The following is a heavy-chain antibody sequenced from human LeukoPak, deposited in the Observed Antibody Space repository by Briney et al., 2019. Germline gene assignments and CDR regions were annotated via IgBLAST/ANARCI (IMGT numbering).Heavy chain of an antibody. CDR2: IYVSELT. D-gene: IGHD2-15*01. V-gene: IGHV3-66*01. Sequence: GGSLRLSCVASGFTVNSNSMNWVRQAPGKGLDWVSLIYVSELTSYADSVKGRFTTFRDDSKNTLSLQMNSLRAEDTAMYYCARDLLTLDAFDIWGQGTTVTVSS. CDR3: ARDLLTLDAFDI. CDR1: GFTVNSNS. J-gene: IGHJ3*02.